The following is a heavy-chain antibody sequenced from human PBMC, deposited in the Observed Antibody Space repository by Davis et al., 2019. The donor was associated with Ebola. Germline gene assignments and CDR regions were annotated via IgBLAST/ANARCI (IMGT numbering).Heavy chain of an antibody. J-gene: IGHJ6*02. CDR1: GFTVSSNY. CDR3: TTYYGDNEDV. CDR2: IYSGGST. V-gene: IGHV3-53*01. Sequence: GESLKISCAASGFTVSSNYMSWVRQAPGKGLEWVSVIYSGGSTYYADSVKGRFTISRDNSKNTLYLQMNSLRAEDTAVYYCTTYYGDNEDVWGQGTTVTVSS. D-gene: IGHD4-17*01.